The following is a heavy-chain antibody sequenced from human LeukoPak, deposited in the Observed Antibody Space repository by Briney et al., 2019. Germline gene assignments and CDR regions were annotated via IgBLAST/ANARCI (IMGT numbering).Heavy chain of an antibody. J-gene: IGHJ4*02. CDR1: GGSISTSNYY. V-gene: IGHV4-39*07. D-gene: IGHD3-9*01. CDR2: IFHNGNA. Sequence: SETLSLTCSVSGGSISTSNYYWVWIRQSPEKGLEWIGSIFHNGNAFYSPSLQSRVTMSLDTSKSQFYLRLTSVTDADTALYYCAKTKLDWLLFDFWGQGILVTVSS. CDR3: AKTKLDWLLFDF.